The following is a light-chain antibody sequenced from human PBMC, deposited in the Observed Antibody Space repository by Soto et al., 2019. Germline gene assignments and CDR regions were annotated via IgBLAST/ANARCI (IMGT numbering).Light chain of an antibody. V-gene: IGLV2-14*01. CDR1: SRDVGGYNY. J-gene: IGLJ1*01. CDR3: SSNTASSTYV. CDR2: EVT. Sequence: QSALTQPASVSGSPGQSITISCTGTSRDVGGYNYVSWYQHHPGKAPKLLIYEVTYRPSGVSNRFSGSKSGNTASLTISGLQAEDEADYYCSSNTASSTYVFGTGTKFTVL.